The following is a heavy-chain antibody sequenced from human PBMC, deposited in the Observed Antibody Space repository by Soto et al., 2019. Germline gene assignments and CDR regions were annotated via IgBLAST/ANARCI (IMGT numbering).Heavy chain of an antibody. J-gene: IGHJ4*02. V-gene: IGHV3-48*02. CDR2: ISSSSSTI. Sequence: EVQLVESGGGLVQPGGSLRLSCAASGFTFSYYSMNWVRQAPGKGLEWVSYISSSSSTIYYADSVKGRFTISRDNAKNSLYLQMNSPRDEDTAVYYCARDLWFGDNYWGQGTLVTVSS. CDR3: ARDLWFGDNY. CDR1: GFTFSYYS. D-gene: IGHD3-10*01.